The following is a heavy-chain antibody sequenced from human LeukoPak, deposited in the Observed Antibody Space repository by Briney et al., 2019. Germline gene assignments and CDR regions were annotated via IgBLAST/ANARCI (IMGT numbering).Heavy chain of an antibody. Sequence: PGGSLRLSCAASGFTFSSFNMNWVRQTPGKGLEWASSISSRQNDVQYADSLEGRFTISRDNAKSSLYLQMNTLRAEDTAVYFCAREVGSGWNYFDLWGQGTLVTVSS. CDR1: GFTFSSFN. D-gene: IGHD6-19*01. V-gene: IGHV3-21*01. J-gene: IGHJ4*02. CDR2: ISSRQNDV. CDR3: AREVGSGWNYFDL.